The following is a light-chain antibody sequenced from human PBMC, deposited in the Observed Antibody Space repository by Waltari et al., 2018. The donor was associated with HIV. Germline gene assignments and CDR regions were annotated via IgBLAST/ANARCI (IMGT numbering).Light chain of an antibody. V-gene: IGLV1-40*01. CDR1: SSNIGAGYD. Sequence: QSVLTQPPSVSGAPGQRVTISCPGSSSNIGAGYDIHWDQQLPRTAPTLLIYASYNRPAGGPDRFSGSKSGTSASLAITGLQAEDEADYYWQTYDSSLSGPVFGGGTKLTVL. CDR2: ASY. CDR3: QTYDSSLSGPV. J-gene: IGLJ2*01.